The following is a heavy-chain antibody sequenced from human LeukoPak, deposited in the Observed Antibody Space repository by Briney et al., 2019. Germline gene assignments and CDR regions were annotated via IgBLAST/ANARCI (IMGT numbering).Heavy chain of an antibody. CDR2: ISGSGGFT. D-gene: IGHD1-26*01. CDR3: AREIIGGASFLDY. V-gene: IGHV3-23*01. J-gene: IGHJ4*02. CDR1: GFTFSSYA. Sequence: GGSLRLSCAASGFTFSSYAMSWVRQAPGKGLEWVSAISGSGGFTDYADSVKGRLTTSRDNAKTSLYLQMNSLRAEDTAVYYCAREIIGGASFLDYWGQGTLVTVSS.